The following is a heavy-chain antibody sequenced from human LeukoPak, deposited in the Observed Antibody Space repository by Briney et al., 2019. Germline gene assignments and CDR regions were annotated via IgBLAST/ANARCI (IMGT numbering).Heavy chain of an antibody. D-gene: IGHD1-26*01. J-gene: IGHJ4*02. V-gene: IGHV1-69*05. CDR1: RGTFSRYA. CDR3: ATGGSYQSLPFDY. Sequence: GASVKVSCKASRGTFSRYAIGWLRQAPGQGLEWMGGIFPIFRTAHYAQKFQGRVTITTDESTSTAYMELNSLRSEDTAVYYCATGGSYQSLPFDYWGQGALVTVSS. CDR2: IFPIFRTA.